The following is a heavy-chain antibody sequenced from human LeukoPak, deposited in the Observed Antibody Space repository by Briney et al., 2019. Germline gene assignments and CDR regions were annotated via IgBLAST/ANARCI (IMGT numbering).Heavy chain of an antibody. J-gene: IGHJ6*04. V-gene: IGHV3-30*18. CDR2: ISYDGSNK. CDR3: AKFQDTFHYHYGMDV. D-gene: IGHD2-15*01. Sequence: GGSLRLSCAASGFTFSSYGMHWVRQAPGKGLEWVAVISYDGSNKYYADSVKGRFTISRDNSKNTLYLQMNSLRAEDTAVYYCAKFQDTFHYHYGMDVWGKGPTVTVS. CDR1: GFTFSSYG.